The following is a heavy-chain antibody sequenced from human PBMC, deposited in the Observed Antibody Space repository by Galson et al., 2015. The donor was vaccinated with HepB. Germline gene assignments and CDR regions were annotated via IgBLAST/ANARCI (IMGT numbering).Heavy chain of an antibody. V-gene: IGHV3-11*01. J-gene: IGHJ6*02. D-gene: IGHD3-3*01. CDR1: GFTFSDYY. CDR2: ISSSGSTI. CDR3: ARGGVSYYDFWSGYYTPDYYYYGMDV. Sequence: SLRLSCAASGFTFSDYYMSWIRQAPGKGLEWVSYISSSGSTIYYADSVKGRFTISRDNAKNSLYLQMNSLRAEDTVVYYCARGGVSYYDFWSGYYTPDYYYYGMDVWGQGTTVTVSS.